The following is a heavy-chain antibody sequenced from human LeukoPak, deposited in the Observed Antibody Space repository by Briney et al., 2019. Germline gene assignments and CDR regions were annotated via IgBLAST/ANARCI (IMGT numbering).Heavy chain of an antibody. Sequence: GGSPRLSCAASGFTFSSYAMHWVRQAPGKGLEYVSAISSNGGSTYYANSVKGRFTISRDNSKNTLYLQMGSLRAEDMAVYYCARGPPEAAFYHSYYFDYWGQGTLVTVSS. CDR1: GFTFSSYA. J-gene: IGHJ4*02. V-gene: IGHV3-64*01. D-gene: IGHD3-3*02. CDR2: ISSNGGST. CDR3: ARGPPEAAFYHSYYFDY.